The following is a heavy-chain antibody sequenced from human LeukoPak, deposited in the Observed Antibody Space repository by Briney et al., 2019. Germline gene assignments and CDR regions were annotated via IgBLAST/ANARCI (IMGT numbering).Heavy chain of an antibody. CDR1: GFTFSNYS. D-gene: IGHD3-22*01. J-gene: IGHJ4*02. Sequence: PGGSLRLSCAASGFTFSNYSMNWVRQAPGTGLEWVSSINPRGTYIFYADSGKGRFTISRDNAKNSLYLQMNSLRAEDTAVYFCARNDFYDTGGYYYFDYPYYFDYWGQGMLVTVSS. V-gene: IGHV3-21*01. CDR3: ARNDFYDTGGYYYFDYPYYFDY. CDR2: INPRGTYI.